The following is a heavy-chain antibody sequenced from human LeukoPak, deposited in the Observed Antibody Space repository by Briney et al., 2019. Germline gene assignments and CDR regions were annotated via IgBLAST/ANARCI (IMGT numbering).Heavy chain of an antibody. V-gene: IGHV4-59*08. CDR2: LSYSGST. CDR1: GGSISSYY. CDR3: ARHVSGDYGWMDV. J-gene: IGHJ6*02. Sequence: PSETLSLTCTVSGGSISSYYYSWIRQPPGKGLEWIGYLSYSGSTNHNPSLKSRVTISLDTSKSQFSLSLRSLTAADTAVYYCARHVSGDYGWMDVSGQGTTVTASS. D-gene: IGHD4-17*01.